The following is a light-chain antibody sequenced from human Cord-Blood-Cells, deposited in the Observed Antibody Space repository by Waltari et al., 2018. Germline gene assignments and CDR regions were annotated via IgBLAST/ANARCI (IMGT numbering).Light chain of an antibody. CDR1: QSVSSSY. Sequence: EIVLTQSPGTLSLSPGERATLSCRASQSVSSSYLAWYQQKPGQAPRLLIHGASSRATGIPDRCSGSGSGTDFTLTISRLEPEDFAVYYCQQYGSSPYTFGQGTKLEIK. J-gene: IGKJ2*01. V-gene: IGKV3-20*01. CDR3: QQYGSSPYT. CDR2: GAS.